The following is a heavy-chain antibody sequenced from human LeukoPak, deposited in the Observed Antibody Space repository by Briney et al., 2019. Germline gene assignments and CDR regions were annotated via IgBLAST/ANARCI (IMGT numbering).Heavy chain of an antibody. CDR3: ARGPLVVPAAIHAPFDY. CDR1: GFTFSSYA. CDR2: INHSGST. J-gene: IGHJ4*02. Sequence: KTGRSLRLSCAASGFTFSSYAMHWVRQAPGKGLEWIGEINHSGSTNYNPSLKSRVTISVDTSKNQFSLKLSSVTAADTAVYYCARGPLVVPAAIHAPFDYWGQGTLVTVSS. V-gene: IGHV4-34*01. D-gene: IGHD2-2*02.